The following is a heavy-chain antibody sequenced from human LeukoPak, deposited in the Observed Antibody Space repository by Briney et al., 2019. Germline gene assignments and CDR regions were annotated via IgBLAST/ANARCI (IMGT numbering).Heavy chain of an antibody. D-gene: IGHD5-18*01. J-gene: IGHJ3*01. Sequence: GGSLRLSCAASGFTFSSSAMSWVRQAPGKGLEWVSAISYIGDKMYYADSVKGRFTISRDNSKNTLYLQMNSLKTEDTAVYYCTTLRPYIQPRWGQGTMVTVSS. V-gene: IGHV3-23*01. CDR1: GFTFSSSA. CDR3: TTLRPYIQPR. CDR2: ISYIGDKM.